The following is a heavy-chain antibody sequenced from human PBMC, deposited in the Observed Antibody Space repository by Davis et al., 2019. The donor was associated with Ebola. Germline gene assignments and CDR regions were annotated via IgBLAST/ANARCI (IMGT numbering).Heavy chain of an antibody. Sequence: GGSLRLSCAASPFTFSDYYMSWVRQAPGKGLEWVSSISGSGGSTYYADSAKGRFTISRDNSKNTLYLQVNSLRAEDTALYYCARLACTSSSCYTGNYYYYYGVDVWGQGTTVTVSS. CDR2: ISGSGGST. CDR1: PFTFSDYY. D-gene: IGHD2-2*02. J-gene: IGHJ6*02. CDR3: ARLACTSSSCYTGNYYYYYGVDV. V-gene: IGHV3-23*01.